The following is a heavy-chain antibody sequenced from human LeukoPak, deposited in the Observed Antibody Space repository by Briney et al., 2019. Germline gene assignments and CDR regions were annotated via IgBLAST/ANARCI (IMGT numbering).Heavy chain of an antibody. J-gene: IGHJ4*02. CDR3: ARGVRWLQLSYFDY. D-gene: IGHD5-24*01. CDR1: SGSISSGVYY. CDR2: IYYSGST. V-gene: IGHV4-31*03. Sequence: SETLSLTCPVSSGSISSGVYYWSWIRQHPGKGLEWIGYIYYSGSTYYNPSLKSRVTISVGTSKNQFSLKLSSVTAADTAVYYCARGVRWLQLSYFDYWGQGTLVTVSS.